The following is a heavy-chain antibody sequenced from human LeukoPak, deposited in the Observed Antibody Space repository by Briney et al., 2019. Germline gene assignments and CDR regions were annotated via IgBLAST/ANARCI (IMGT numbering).Heavy chain of an antibody. CDR1: GFTFISYG. Sequence: PGGSLRLSCAASGFTFISYGMHWVRQAPGKGLEWVAFIRYDGSNKYYADSVKGRFTISRDNSKSTLYLQMNSLRAEDTAIYYCATYRQVLLPFESWGQGTLVTVSS. V-gene: IGHV3-30*02. J-gene: IGHJ4*02. D-gene: IGHD2-8*02. CDR2: IRYDGSNK. CDR3: ATYRQVLLPFES.